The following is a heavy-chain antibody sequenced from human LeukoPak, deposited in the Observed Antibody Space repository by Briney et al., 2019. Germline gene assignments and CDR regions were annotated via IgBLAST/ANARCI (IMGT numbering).Heavy chain of an antibody. V-gene: IGHV3-20*04. CDR2: INWNGGST. CDR1: GFTFDDYG. Sequence: GGSLRLSCAASGFTFDDYGMSWVRQALGKGLEWVSGINWNGGSTGYADSVKGRFTISRDNAKNSLYLQMNSLRAEDTALYYCARASSYLNRDDAFDIWGQGTMVTVSS. CDR3: ARASSYLNRDDAFDI. J-gene: IGHJ3*02. D-gene: IGHD1-26*01.